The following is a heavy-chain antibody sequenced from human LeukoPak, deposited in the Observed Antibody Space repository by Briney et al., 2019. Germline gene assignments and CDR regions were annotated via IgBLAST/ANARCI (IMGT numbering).Heavy chain of an antibody. J-gene: IGHJ4*02. V-gene: IGHV3-7*01. D-gene: IGHD6-19*01. Sequence: GGSLRLSCAASGFTFSRHWMNWVRQAPGKGLEWVANIHEDGSDKYYVDSVKGRFTISRDNARNSSYLQMNSLRAEDTAVYYCARDVHSGAFDYWGQGTLVTVSS. CDR3: ARDVHSGAFDY. CDR2: IHEDGSDK. CDR1: GFTFSRHW.